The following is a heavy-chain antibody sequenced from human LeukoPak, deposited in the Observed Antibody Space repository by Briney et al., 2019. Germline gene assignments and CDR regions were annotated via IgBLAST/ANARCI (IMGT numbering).Heavy chain of an antibody. D-gene: IGHD3-22*01. V-gene: IGHV1-2*02. J-gene: IGHJ4*02. CDR2: INPDSGGT. CDR1: GYTFTGNY. Sequence: ASVKVSCKASGYTFTGNYMHWVRQAPGQGLEWMGWINPDSGGTNYAQKFQGRVTMTRDTSISTAYMELSRLRSDDTAVYYCAREEGYYESSGYYVWGQRTLVTVSS. CDR3: AREEGYYESSGYYV.